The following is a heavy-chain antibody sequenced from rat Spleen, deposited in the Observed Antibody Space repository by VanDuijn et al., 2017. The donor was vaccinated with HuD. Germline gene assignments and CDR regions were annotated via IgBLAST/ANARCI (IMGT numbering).Heavy chain of an antibody. V-gene: IGHV5-27*01. J-gene: IGHJ3*01. CDR3: TTRPYYSSLNWFPY. Sequence: EVQLVESGGGLVQPGRSLKLSCAASGFTFSNYYMAWVRQAPTKGLEWVAYISAGGDSTYCRDSVKGRFTISRDNAKSTLYLQMDSLRSEDTATYYCTTRPYYSSLNWFPYWGQGTLVTVSS. D-gene: IGHD1-2*01. CDR1: GFTFSNYY. CDR2: ISAGGDST.